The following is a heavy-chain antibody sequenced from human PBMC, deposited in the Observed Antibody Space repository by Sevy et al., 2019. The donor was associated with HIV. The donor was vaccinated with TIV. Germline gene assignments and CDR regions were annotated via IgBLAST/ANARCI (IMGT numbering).Heavy chain of an antibody. CDR2: ISAYNGNT. CDR3: SRNRGYSGYHPNYYYMDV. Sequence: ASVKVSCKASGYTFTSYGISWVRQAPGQGLEWMGWISAYNGNTNYAQKVQGRVTMTTDTSTSTAYMVLRSLRSDDTDVYYCSRNRGYSGYHPNYYYMDVWGKGTTVTVSS. V-gene: IGHV1-18*01. CDR1: GYTFTSYG. D-gene: IGHD5-12*01. J-gene: IGHJ6*03.